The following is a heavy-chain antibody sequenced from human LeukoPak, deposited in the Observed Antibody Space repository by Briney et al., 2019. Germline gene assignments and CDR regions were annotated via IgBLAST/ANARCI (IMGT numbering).Heavy chain of an antibody. Sequence: SETLSFTCAVSGGSISSGGYSWSWIRQPPGKGLEWIGYIYHSGSTYYNPSLKSRVTISVDRSKNQFSLKLSSVTAADTAVYYCARASYDSSGYYFDYWGQGTLVTVSS. D-gene: IGHD3-22*01. J-gene: IGHJ4*02. CDR3: ARASYDSSGYYFDY. V-gene: IGHV4-30-2*01. CDR2: IYHSGST. CDR1: GGSISSGGYS.